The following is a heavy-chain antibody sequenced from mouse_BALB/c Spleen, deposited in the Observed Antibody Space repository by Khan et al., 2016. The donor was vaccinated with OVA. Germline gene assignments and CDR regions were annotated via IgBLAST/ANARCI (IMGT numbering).Heavy chain of an antibody. CDR3: ARQPYYHYNIMDY. CDR2: IWRDGST. CDR1: GFSLTNYG. J-gene: IGHJ4*01. Sequence: VQLQESGPGLVVPSQSLSITCTISGFSLTNYGVHWVRQPPGKGLEWLVVIWRDGSTTYNSALKSRLTISKDNSKSQVFLKMNSLQTDDTAMYFCARQPYYHYNIMDYWGQGTSVTVSS. D-gene: IGHD2-10*01. V-gene: IGHV2-6-1*01.